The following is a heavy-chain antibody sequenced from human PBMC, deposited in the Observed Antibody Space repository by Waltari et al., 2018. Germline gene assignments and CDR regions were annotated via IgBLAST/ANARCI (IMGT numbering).Heavy chain of an antibody. CDR3: ARYGLFDHYDYSGYADY. CDR1: GFTFSNYW. J-gene: IGHJ4*02. V-gene: IGHV3-7*01. CDR2: IKQDGSEK. D-gene: IGHD3-22*01. Sequence: EVQLVESGGGLVQPGGSLRLSCAASGFTFSNYWMTYVRQAPGKGLEWVANIKQDGSEKYYVDSVKGRFTISRDNAKNSLYLQMNSLRAEDTDVYYCARYGLFDHYDYSGYADYWGQGTLVTVSS.